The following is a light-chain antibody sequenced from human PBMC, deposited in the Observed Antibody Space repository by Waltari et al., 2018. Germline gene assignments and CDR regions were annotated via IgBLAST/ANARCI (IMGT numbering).Light chain of an antibody. CDR1: QSLTTN. Sequence: EIVMAQSPASLSVSPGERAIFSCRASQSLTTNVAWYQQKPGQPPRLLIYGASTRATDIPARFSGSGSGTEFTLTITSPQSEDVGVYYCHQYNDGPPFNFGQGTKLEIK. CDR3: HQYNDGPPFN. CDR2: GAS. J-gene: IGKJ2*01. V-gene: IGKV3-15*01.